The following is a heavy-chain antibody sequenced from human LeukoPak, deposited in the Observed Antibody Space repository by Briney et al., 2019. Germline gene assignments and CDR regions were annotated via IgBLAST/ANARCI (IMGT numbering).Heavy chain of an antibody. CDR2: IKQDGSEK. CDR3: ARVSGLRFLEWPTYYYYMDV. V-gene: IGHV3-7*01. D-gene: IGHD3-3*01. CDR1: GFTFSSYW. J-gene: IGHJ6*03. Sequence: HPGGSLRLSCAASGFTFSSYWMSWVRQAPGKGLEWVANIKQDGSEKYYVDSVKGRFTISRDNAKNSLYLQMNSLRAEDTAVYYCARVSGLRFLEWPTYYYYMDVWGKGTTVTVSS.